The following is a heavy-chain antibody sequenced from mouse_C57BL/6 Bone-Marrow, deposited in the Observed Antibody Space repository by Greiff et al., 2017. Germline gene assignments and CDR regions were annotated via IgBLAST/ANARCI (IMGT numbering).Heavy chain of an antibody. CDR2: IDPSDSYT. Sequence: VQLQQPGAELVKPGASVKLSCKASGYTFTSYWMQWVKQRPGQGLEWIGEIDPSDSYTNYNQKFKGMATLTVDTSSSTAYMQLSSLTSEDSAVYYCARKLRLDYWGQGTTLTVSS. D-gene: IGHD2-4*01. CDR3: ARKLRLDY. V-gene: IGHV1-50*01. J-gene: IGHJ2*01. CDR1: GYTFTSYW.